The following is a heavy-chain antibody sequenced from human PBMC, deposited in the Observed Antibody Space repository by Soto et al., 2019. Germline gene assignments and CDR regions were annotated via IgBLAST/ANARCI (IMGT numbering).Heavy chain of an antibody. D-gene: IGHD2-2*01. CDR3: ARGGYQLLVYYFDY. Sequence: QVQLVQSGAEVKKPGSSVKVSCKASGGTFSSYAISWVRQAPGQGLEWMGGIIPIFGTANYAQKFQGRVTITADKSTSTAYMEVSSLRSEDTAVYYCARGGYQLLVYYFDYWGQGTLVTVSS. CDR2: IIPIFGTA. V-gene: IGHV1-69*06. CDR1: GGTFSSYA. J-gene: IGHJ4*02.